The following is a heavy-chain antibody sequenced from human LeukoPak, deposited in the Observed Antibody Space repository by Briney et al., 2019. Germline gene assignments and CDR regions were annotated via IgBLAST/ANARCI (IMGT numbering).Heavy chain of an antibody. V-gene: IGHV3-33*01. CDR3: ARDDPYGSGSYPNY. CDR2: TWYDGSNK. CDR1: GFTFSSYG. D-gene: IGHD3-10*01. J-gene: IGHJ4*02. Sequence: GGSLRLSCAASGFTFSSYGMHWVRQAPGKGLEWVAVTWYDGSNKYYADSVKGRFTISRDNSKNTLYLQMNSLRAEDTAVYYCARDDPYGSGSYPNYWGQGTLVTVSS.